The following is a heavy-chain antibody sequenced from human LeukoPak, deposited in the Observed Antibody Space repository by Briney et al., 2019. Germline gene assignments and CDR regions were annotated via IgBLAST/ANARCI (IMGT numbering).Heavy chain of an antibody. CDR1: GGSFSGYY. Sequence: SETLSLTCAVYGGSFSGYYWSWIRQPPGKGLEWIGEINHSGSTNYNPSLKSRVTISVDTSKNQFSLKLSPVTAADTAVYYCARVSGRYYDSSGYPNFDYWGQGTLVTVSS. J-gene: IGHJ4*02. CDR2: INHSGST. V-gene: IGHV4-34*01. CDR3: ARVSGRYYDSSGYPNFDY. D-gene: IGHD3-22*01.